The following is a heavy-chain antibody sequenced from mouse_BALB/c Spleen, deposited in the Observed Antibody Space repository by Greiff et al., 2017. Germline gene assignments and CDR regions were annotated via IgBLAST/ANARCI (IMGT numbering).Heavy chain of an antibody. V-gene: IGHV1-5*01. CDR2: IYPGNSDT. CDR1: GYTFTSYW. CDR3: TRRENSLLRLNVDY. J-gene: IGHJ2*01. D-gene: IGHD1-2*01. Sequence: VQLQQSGTVLARPGASVKMSCKASGYTFTSYWMHWVKQRPGQGLEWIGAIYPGNSDTSYNQKFKGKAKLTAVTSTSTAYMELSSLTNEDSAVYYCTRRENSLLRLNVDYWGQGTTLTVSS.